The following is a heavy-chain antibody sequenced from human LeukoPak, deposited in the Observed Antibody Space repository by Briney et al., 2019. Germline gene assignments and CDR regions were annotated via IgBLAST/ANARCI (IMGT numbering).Heavy chain of an antibody. CDR2: ISSSSSYI. CDR1: GFTFSRHN. V-gene: IGHV3-21*01. Sequence: GGSLRLSCAASGFTFSRHNMNWVRQAPGKGLEWVSSISSSSSYIYYADSVEGRFTISRDNAKNSLYLQMNSLRAEDTAVYYCARGLVGATSRNYFDYWGQGTLVIVSS. J-gene: IGHJ4*02. CDR3: ARGLVGATSRNYFDY. D-gene: IGHD1-26*01.